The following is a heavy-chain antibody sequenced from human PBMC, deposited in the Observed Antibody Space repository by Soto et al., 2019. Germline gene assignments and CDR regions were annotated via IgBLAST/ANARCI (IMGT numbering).Heavy chain of an antibody. D-gene: IGHD5-18*01. CDR1: GGSINNYY. V-gene: IGHV4-59*01. Sequence: PSETLSLTCTVSGGSINNYYWSWIRQPPGKGLEWIGYIYYSGSTNYNPSFRSRVTISVDTSKNQFSLKLSSVTAADTAVYYCARDRGYSNWFDPWGQGTLVTVSS. CDR2: IYYSGST. J-gene: IGHJ5*02. CDR3: ARDRGYSNWFDP.